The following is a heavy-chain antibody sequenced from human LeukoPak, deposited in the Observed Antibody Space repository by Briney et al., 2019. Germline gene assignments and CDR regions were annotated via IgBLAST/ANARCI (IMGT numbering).Heavy chain of an antibody. CDR3: ARSRMVRGVITNDY. V-gene: IGHV5-51*01. J-gene: IGHJ4*02. CDR1: GFSFSSYW. Sequence: GGSLKISCKGSGFSFSSYWVGWGRQMPGEGLGWMGIIYPGDSDTRYSPSFQGQVTISADKSISTAYLQWSSLKASDTAMYYCARSRMVRGVITNDYWGQGTLVAVSS. CDR2: IYPGDSDT. D-gene: IGHD3-10*01.